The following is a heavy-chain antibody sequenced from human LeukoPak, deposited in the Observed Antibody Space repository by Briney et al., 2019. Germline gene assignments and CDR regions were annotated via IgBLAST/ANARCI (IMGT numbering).Heavy chain of an antibody. J-gene: IGHJ1*01. CDR3: AKSSEVRGVISASLDFQH. D-gene: IGHD3-10*01. CDR2: INWNGGST. CDR1: GFTFDDYG. Sequence: GGSLRLFCAASGFTFDDYGMGWVRQARGKGLGWVSVINWNGGSTGYADYVKGRFTIARDNAKNSLYLQMNSQRAEDTALYYCAKSSEVRGVISASLDFQHWGQRTLVTVSS. V-gene: IGHV3-20*04.